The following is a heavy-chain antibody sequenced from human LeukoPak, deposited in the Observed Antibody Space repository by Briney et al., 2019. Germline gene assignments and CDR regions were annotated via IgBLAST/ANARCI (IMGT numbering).Heavy chain of an antibody. J-gene: IGHJ4*02. D-gene: IGHD3-10*01. CDR3: AKPRRGIFGY. CDR2: ISGSGGST. Sequence: PGGSLRLSCVGSTFIFGSYSMNWVRQAPGKGLEWVSAISGSGGSTYYADSVKGRFTISRDNSKNTLYLQMNSLRAEDTAVYYCAKPRRGIFGYWGQGTLVTVSS. CDR1: TFIFGSYS. V-gene: IGHV3-23*01.